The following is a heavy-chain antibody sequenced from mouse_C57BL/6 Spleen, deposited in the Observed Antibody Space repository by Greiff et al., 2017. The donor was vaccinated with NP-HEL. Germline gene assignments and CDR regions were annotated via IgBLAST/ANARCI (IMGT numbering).Heavy chain of an antibody. CDR3: ARGYGNYGAMEY. Sequence: QVQLQQSGPELVKPGASVKISCKASGYSFTSYYIHWVKQRPGQGLEWIGWIYPGSGNTKYNEKFKGKATLTADTSSSTAYMQLSSLTSEDSAVYYCARGYGNYGAMEYWGQGTSVTVSS. D-gene: IGHD2-1*01. V-gene: IGHV1-66*01. CDR1: GYSFTSYY. J-gene: IGHJ4*01. CDR2: IYPGSGNT.